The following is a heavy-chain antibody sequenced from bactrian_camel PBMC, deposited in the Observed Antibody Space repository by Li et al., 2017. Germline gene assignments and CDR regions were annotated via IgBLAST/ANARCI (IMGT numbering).Heavy chain of an antibody. J-gene: IGHJ4*01. V-gene: IGHV3S53*01. CDR3: AKVDGRGITPLDY. D-gene: IGHD5*01. CDR2: INIGGST. CDR1: GYIYSRDC. Sequence: HVQLVESGGGSVQAGGSLRLSCVASGYIYSRDCMGWFRQGPGKERERVAAINIGGSTYYTDSVQGRFTISRDNAKNTVYLQLNSLKTEDMAKYYCAKVDGRGITPLDYWGRGPRSPSP.